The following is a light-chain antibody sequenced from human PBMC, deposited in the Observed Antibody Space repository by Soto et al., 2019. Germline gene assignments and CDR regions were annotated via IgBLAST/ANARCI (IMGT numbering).Light chain of an antibody. V-gene: IGLV2-23*01. J-gene: IGLJ2*01. Sequence: QSVLTQPASVSGSPGQSITISCTGTSSDVGSYNLVSWYQQHPGKAPKLMIYEGSKRPSGVSYRFSGSKSCNTASLTISGLQSDDEADYYCCSYAGSSTLVLGGGTQLTVL. CDR2: EGS. CDR3: CSYAGSSTLV. CDR1: SSDVGSYNL.